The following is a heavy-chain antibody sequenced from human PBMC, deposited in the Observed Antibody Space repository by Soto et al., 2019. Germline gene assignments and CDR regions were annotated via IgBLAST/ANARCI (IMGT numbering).Heavy chain of an antibody. CDR2: IYYSGST. J-gene: IGHJ5*02. V-gene: IGHV4-39*01. CDR1: GGSIISSSYY. CDR3: ARQLGYCSSTSCYFGWFDP. Sequence: PSETLSLTCTVSGGSIISSSYYWVLIRQPPGKGLEWIGSIYYSGSTYYNPSLKSRVTISVDTSKNQFSLKLSSVTAADTAVYYCARQLGYCSSTSCYFGWFDPWGQGTLVTVSS. D-gene: IGHD2-2*01.